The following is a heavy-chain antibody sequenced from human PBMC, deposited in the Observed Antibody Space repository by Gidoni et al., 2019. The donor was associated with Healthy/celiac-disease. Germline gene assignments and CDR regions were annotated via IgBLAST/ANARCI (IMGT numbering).Heavy chain of an antibody. Sequence: EVQLVESGGVVVQPGRSLRLSCAADGFPFGDYALHWVRQGPGKGLEWVSGISWNSGSIGYADSVKGRFTISRDNAKNSLYLQMNRLRAEDTALYYCAKGAEQLVPDAFDIWGQGTMVTVSS. CDR1: GFPFGDYA. CDR3: AKGAEQLVPDAFDI. D-gene: IGHD6-13*01. CDR2: ISWNSGSI. J-gene: IGHJ3*02. V-gene: IGHV3-9*01.